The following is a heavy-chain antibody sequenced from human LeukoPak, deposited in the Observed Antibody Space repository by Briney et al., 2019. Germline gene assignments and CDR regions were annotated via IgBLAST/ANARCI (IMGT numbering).Heavy chain of an antibody. D-gene: IGHD3-3*01. CDR3: AKAVLRFLEWLLYFDY. V-gene: IGHV3-23*01. Sequence: GGSLRLSCAASEFTFSAYWMHWVRQAPGKGLVWVSAISGSGGSTYYADSVKGRFTISRDNSKNTLYLQMNSLRAEDTAVHYCAKAVLRFLEWLLYFDYWGQGTLVTVSS. CDR1: EFTFSAYW. CDR2: ISGSGGST. J-gene: IGHJ4*02.